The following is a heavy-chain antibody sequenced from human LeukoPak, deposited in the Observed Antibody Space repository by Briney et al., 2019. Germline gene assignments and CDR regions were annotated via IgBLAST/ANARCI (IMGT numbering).Heavy chain of an antibody. CDR3: ARARVEYYGSGNWFDP. D-gene: IGHD3-10*01. J-gene: IGHJ5*02. CDR1: GGSFSGYY. CDR2: INHSGST. Sequence: SETLSLTCAVYGGSFSGYYWSWIRQPPGKGLGWIGEINHSGSTNYNPSLKSRVTISVDTSKNQFSLKLSSVTAADTAVYYCARARVEYYGSGNWFDPWGQGTLVTVSS. V-gene: IGHV4-34*01.